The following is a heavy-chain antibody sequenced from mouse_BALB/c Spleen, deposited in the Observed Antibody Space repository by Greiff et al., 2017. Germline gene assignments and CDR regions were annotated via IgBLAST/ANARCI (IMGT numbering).Heavy chain of an antibody. J-gene: IGHJ3*01. CDR3: ARSGAYYGNYDWFAD. V-gene: IGHV1-7*01. Sequence: SGAELAKPGASVKMSCKASGYTFTSYWMHWVKQRPGQGLEWIGYINPSTGYTEYNQKFKDKATLTADKSSSTAYMQLSSLTSEDSAVYYCARSGAYYGNYDWFADWGQGTLVTVSA. CDR2: INPSTGYT. CDR1: GYTFTSYW. D-gene: IGHD2-10*01.